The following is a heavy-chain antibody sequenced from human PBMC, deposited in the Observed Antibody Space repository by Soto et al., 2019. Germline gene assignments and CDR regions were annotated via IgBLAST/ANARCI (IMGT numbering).Heavy chain of an antibody. CDR2: IWFDGVKQ. CDR1: GFTFSTYA. J-gene: IGHJ6*02. V-gene: IGHV3-33*01. CDR3: TRAGLDV. Sequence: GGSLRLSCAVSGFTFSTYAMHWVRQAPGKGLEWVAIIWFDGVKQYYADSVRGRFTISMDSSNNTVFLQMNTLRAEDPDLSYSTRAGLDVWGQGTTVTVSS.